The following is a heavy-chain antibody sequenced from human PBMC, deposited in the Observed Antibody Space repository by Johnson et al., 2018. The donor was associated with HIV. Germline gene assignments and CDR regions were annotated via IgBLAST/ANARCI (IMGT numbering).Heavy chain of an antibody. J-gene: IGHJ3*02. CDR1: GFTFDDYG. V-gene: IGHV3-30*03. D-gene: IGHD2-8*01. Sequence: QMQLVESGGGVVRPGGSLRLSCAASGFTFDDYGMCWVRQAPGKGLEWVAVISYDGSNKYYADSVKGRFTISRDNSKNTLYLQMNSLRAEDTAVYYCARPDTYRYTDGRVGAFDIWGQGTVVTVSP. CDR3: ARPDTYRYTDGRVGAFDI. CDR2: ISYDGSNK.